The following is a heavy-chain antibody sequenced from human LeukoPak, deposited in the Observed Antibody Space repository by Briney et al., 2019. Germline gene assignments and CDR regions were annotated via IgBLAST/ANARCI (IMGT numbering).Heavy chain of an antibody. CDR3: AREMYYDFWSGLDI. CDR2: IYYSGST. D-gene: IGHD3-3*01. CDR1: GGSISSHY. V-gene: IGHV4-59*11. Sequence: SETLFLTCTVSGGSISSHYWSWIRQPPGKGLEWIGYIYYSGSTNYNPSLKSRVTISVDTSKNQFSLKLSSVTAADTAVYYCAREMYYDFWSGLDIWGQGTMVTVSS. J-gene: IGHJ3*02.